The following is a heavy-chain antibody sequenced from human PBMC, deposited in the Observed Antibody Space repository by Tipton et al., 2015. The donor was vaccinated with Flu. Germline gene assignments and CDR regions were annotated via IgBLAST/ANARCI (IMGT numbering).Heavy chain of an antibody. D-gene: IGHD3-16*01. V-gene: IGHV3-7*01. Sequence: QLVQSGGGLVQPGGSLRLSCAASGFIFTDYWMAWVRQAPGKGLEWVANIRQDGNERYYVDSVKGRFTISRDNAKNSLYLQMNSLRAEDTAVYYCARLGLPDYWGQGTLVTASS. CDR3: ARLGLPDY. CDR1: GFIFTDYW. CDR2: IRQDGNER. J-gene: IGHJ4*02.